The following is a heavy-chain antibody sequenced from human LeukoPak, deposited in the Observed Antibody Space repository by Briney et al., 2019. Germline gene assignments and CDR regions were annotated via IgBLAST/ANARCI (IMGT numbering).Heavy chain of an antibody. Sequence: GGSLRLSCAASGFTFSTYSMNWVRQAPGKGLEWVSYISSSSSTIYYADSVKGRFTISRDNAKNSLNLQMNSLRAEDTAVYYCARMRTTVTTLYPLDIWGQGTMVTVSS. CDR3: ARMRTTVTTLYPLDI. CDR2: ISSSSSTI. CDR1: GFTFSTYS. V-gene: IGHV3-48*04. D-gene: IGHD4-17*01. J-gene: IGHJ3*02.